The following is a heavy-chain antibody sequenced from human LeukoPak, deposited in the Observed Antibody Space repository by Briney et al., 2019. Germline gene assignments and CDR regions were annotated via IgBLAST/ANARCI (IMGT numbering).Heavy chain of an antibody. V-gene: IGHV4-61*02. CDR3: ARGSDYGDPPFFDP. Sequence: TSETLSLTCTVSGDSISSGDYYWSWIRQPAGKGLEWIGRISSSGSTNYNPSLKSRVTISVDTSKNQFSLKLSSVTAADTAVYYCARGSDYGDPPFFDPWGQGTLVTVSS. CDR2: ISSSGST. D-gene: IGHD4-17*01. J-gene: IGHJ5*02. CDR1: GDSISSGDYY.